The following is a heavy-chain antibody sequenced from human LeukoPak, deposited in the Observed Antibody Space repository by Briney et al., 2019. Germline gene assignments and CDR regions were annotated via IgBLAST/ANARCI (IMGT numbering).Heavy chain of an antibody. J-gene: IGHJ4*02. CDR2: MIPTIGRP. CDR1: GDSFTTET. D-gene: IGHD3-22*01. Sequence: SVKVSCKASGDSFTTETINWVRQAPGQGLEWMGGMIPTIGRPHYAQKFQGRVTITADKSTNTAYMELSSLRSEDTAVYYCARDGYYYDSSAFGGFDYWGQGTLVTVSS. CDR3: ARDGYYYDSSAFGGFDY. V-gene: IGHV1-69*10.